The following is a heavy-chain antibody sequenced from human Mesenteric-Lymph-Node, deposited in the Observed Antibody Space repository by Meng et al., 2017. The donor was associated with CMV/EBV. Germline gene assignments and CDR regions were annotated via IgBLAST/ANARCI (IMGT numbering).Heavy chain of an antibody. CDR3: AREGPPYSTSSPRWFDP. Sequence: GSLRLSCAVYGGSFSGYYWSWIRQPPGKGLEWIGEINHSGSTNYNPSLKSRVTISVDTSKNQFSLKLSSVTAADTAVYYCAREGPPYSTSSPRWFDPWGQGTLVTVSS. CDR1: GGSFSGYY. V-gene: IGHV4-34*01. J-gene: IGHJ5*02. CDR2: INHSGST. D-gene: IGHD6-6*01.